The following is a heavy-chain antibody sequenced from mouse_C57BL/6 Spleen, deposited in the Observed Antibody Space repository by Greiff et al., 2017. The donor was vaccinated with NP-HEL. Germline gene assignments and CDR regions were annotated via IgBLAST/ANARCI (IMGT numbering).Heavy chain of an antibody. D-gene: IGHD1-1*01. CDR3: ASTDSSHYAMDY. Sequence: QVQLQQSGPELVKPGASVKISCKASGYSFTSYYIHWVKQRPGQGLEWIGWIYPGSGNTKYNEKFKGKATLTADTSSSTAYMQLSSLPSEDLAVVCCASTDSSHYAMDYWGQGTSVTVSS. J-gene: IGHJ4*01. CDR2: IYPGSGNT. V-gene: IGHV1-66*01. CDR1: GYSFTSYY.